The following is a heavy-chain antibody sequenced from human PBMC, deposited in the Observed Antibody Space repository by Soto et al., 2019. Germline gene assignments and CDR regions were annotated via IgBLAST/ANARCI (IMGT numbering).Heavy chain of an antibody. CDR3: ARDPGGTDFAEWTYYFDY. CDR2: IIPIFGTA. J-gene: IGHJ4*02. Sequence: QVQLVQSGAEVKKPGSSVTVSCKASGGTFSSYTISWVRQAPGQGLEWMGGIIPIFGTANYAQKFQGRVTITADESTSTAYMELSSLRAEDTAVYYCARDPGGTDFAEWTYYFDYWGQGTLVTVSS. D-gene: IGHD3-3*01. CDR1: GGTFSSYT. V-gene: IGHV1-69*12.